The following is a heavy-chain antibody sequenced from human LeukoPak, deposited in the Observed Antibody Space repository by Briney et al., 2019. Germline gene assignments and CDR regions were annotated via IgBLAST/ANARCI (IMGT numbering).Heavy chain of an antibody. D-gene: IGHD2-15*01. J-gene: IGHJ4*02. CDR2: ISAGSSNT. V-gene: IGHV3-48*01. CDR1: GFIFASYG. Sequence: GGSLRLSCSASGFIFASYGMNWVRQAPGKGLQWVSYISAGSSNTFYADSVKGRFTISRDDADNSLHLQVNSLSAEDTAVYYCARDAVQAGTPFYFDFWGQGALVTVSS. CDR3: ARDAVQAGTPFYFDF.